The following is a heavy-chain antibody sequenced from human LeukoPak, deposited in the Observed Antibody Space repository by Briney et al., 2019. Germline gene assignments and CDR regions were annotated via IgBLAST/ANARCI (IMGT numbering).Heavy chain of an antibody. CDR3: ARNPIAVAGLVDY. D-gene: IGHD6-19*01. V-gene: IGHV3-21*01. J-gene: IGHJ4*02. CDR2: ISSSSSYI. Sequence: GGSLRLSCAASGFTFSSYSMNWVRQAPGKGLEWVSSISSSSSYIYYADPVKGRFTISRDNAKNSLYLQMNSLRAEDTAVYYCARNPIAVAGLVDYWGQGTLVTVSS. CDR1: GFTFSSYS.